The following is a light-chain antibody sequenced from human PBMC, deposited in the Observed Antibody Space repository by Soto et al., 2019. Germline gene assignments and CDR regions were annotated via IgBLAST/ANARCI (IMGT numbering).Light chain of an antibody. Sequence: AIQMTQSPSSLSASLGDRVTITCRASQGIRNDLSWYQQKPGKAPKLLSYDASSLQSGVPSRFSGSGSGTDFPLNISSLQPEDFGTYYCLQDDGYPLTFGGGTKVEIK. V-gene: IGKV1-6*01. CDR2: DAS. J-gene: IGKJ4*01. CDR1: QGIRND. CDR3: LQDDGYPLT.